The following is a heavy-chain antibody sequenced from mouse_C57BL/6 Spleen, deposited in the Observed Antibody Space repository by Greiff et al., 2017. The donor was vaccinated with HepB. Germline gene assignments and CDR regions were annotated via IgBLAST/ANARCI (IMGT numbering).Heavy chain of an antibody. Sequence: EVQLVESGGDLVKPGGSLKFSCAASGFTFSSYGMSWVRQTPDKRLEWVATISSGGSYTYYPDSVKGRFTISRDNAKNTLYLQMSSLKSEDTAMYYCARRGLLCGKLFAYWGQGTLVTVSA. J-gene: IGHJ3*01. CDR1: GFTFSSYG. D-gene: IGHD1-1*02. CDR2: ISSGGSYT. V-gene: IGHV5-6*01. CDR3: ARRGLLCGKLFAY.